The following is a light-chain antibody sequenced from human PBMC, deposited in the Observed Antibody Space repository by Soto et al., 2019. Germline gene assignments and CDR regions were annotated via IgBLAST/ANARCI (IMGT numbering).Light chain of an antibody. V-gene: IGLV3-21*04. CDR1: NIGSKS. Sequence: SYELTQPPSVSVAPGKTARITCGGNNIGSKSVHWYQQKPGQAPVLVIYYDSDRPSRIPERFSGSNSWNTATLTISRVDAGDEADYYCQVWDSSSDPVVFGGGTTLTVL. CDR2: YDS. J-gene: IGLJ2*01. CDR3: QVWDSSSDPVV.